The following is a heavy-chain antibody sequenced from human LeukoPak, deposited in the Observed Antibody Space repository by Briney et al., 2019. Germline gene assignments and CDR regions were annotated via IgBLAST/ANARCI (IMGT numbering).Heavy chain of an antibody. V-gene: IGHV3-7*01. J-gene: IGHJ4*02. CDR3: ARAYLFDY. CDR2: IKQDGSEK. Sequence: PGGSLRLSCAASGFTFSRYWMSWVRQAPGKGLEWVANIKQDGSEKYYVDSVKGRFTISRDNAKNSLYLQMDSLRAEDTAVYYCARAYLFDYWGQGTLVTVSS. CDR1: GFTFSRYW. D-gene: IGHD2/OR15-2a*01.